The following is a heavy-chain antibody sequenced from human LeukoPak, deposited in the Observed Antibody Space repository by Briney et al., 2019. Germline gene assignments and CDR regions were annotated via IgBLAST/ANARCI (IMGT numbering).Heavy chain of an antibody. V-gene: IGHV4-34*01. CDR1: GGSFSGYY. Sequence: SETLSLTCAAYGGSFSGYYWSWIRQPPGKGLEWIGEINHSGSTNYNPSLKSRVTISVDTSKNQFSLKLSSVTAADTAVYYCARWNLAAAGFDYWGQGTLVTVSS. CDR2: INHSGST. D-gene: IGHD6-13*01. CDR3: ARWNLAAAGFDY. J-gene: IGHJ4*02.